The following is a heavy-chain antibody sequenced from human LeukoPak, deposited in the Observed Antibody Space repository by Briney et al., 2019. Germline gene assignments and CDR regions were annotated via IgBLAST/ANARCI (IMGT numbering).Heavy chain of an antibody. J-gene: IGHJ4*02. V-gene: IGHV1-69*13. CDR2: IIPIFGTA. CDR1: GGTFSSYA. CDR3: ARDRCSSTSCYLYFDY. Sequence: VASVKVSCKASGGTFSSYAISWVRQAPGQGLEWMGGIIPIFGTANYAQKFQGRVTITADESTSTAYMELSSLRSEDTAVYYCARDRCSSTSCYLYFDYWAQGTLVTVSS. D-gene: IGHD2-2*01.